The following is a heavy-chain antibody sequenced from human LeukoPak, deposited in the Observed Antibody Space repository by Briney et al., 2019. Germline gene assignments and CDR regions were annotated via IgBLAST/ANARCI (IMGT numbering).Heavy chain of an antibody. V-gene: IGHV3-7*01. J-gene: IGHJ3*02. CDR2: IKQDGSEK. CDR1: GFTFSSYW. D-gene: IGHD3-3*01. Sequence: GGSLRLSCAASGFTFSSYWMSWVRQAPGKGLEWVANIKQDGSEKYYVDSVKGRFTISRDNAKNSLYLQMNSLRAEDTAVYYCATSTITIYDAFDIWGQGTMVTVSS. CDR3: ATSTITIYDAFDI.